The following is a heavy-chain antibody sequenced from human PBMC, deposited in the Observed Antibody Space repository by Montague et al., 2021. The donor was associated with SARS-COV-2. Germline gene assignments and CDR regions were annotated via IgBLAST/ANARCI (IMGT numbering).Heavy chain of an antibody. CDR2: IYYGGST. CDR3: ARGSGWMGNAFDI. J-gene: IGHJ3*02. CDR1: GGSISSYY. Sequence: SETLSLTCTVSGGSISSYYWSWIRRPPGKGLEWIGYIYYGGSTNYNPSLKSRVTISVDTSKNQFSLKLSSVTAADTTVYYCARGSGWMGNAFDIWGQGTMVTVSS. V-gene: IGHV4-59*01. D-gene: IGHD6-19*01.